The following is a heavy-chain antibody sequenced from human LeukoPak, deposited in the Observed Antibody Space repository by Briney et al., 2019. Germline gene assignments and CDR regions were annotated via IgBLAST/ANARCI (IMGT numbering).Heavy chain of an antibody. CDR1: GFTFSSYW. Sequence: GGSLRLSCAASGFTFSSYWMSWVRQAPGKGLEWVANIKQDGSGKYYVDSVKGRFTISRDNAKNSLYLQMNNLRAEDTAVYYCARVGWELQFDYWGQGTLVTVSS. CDR3: ARVGWELQFDY. CDR2: IKQDGSGK. V-gene: IGHV3-7*01. D-gene: IGHD1-26*01. J-gene: IGHJ4*02.